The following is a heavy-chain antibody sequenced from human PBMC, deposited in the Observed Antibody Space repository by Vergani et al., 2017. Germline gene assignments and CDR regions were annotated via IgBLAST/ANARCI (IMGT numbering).Heavy chain of an antibody. V-gene: IGHV3-30-3*01. CDR2: ISYDGSNN. J-gene: IGHJ4*02. CDR1: GFTFSRYA. Sequence: QVQLVESGGGVVQPGRSLRLSCAASGFTFSRYAMHWVRQAPGKGLEWVAVISYDGSNNYYADSVKGRFTISRDNSKNTLYLQMNSRRAEDTAVYYCARELEYYDSSGDQYFFDYWGQGTMVTVSS. D-gene: IGHD3-22*01. CDR3: ARELEYYDSSGDQYFFDY.